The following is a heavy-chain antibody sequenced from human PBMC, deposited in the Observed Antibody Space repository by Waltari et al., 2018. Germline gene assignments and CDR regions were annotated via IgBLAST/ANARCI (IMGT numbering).Heavy chain of an antibody. CDR3: ARFGSIAAAGTPHYYGMDV. J-gene: IGHJ6*02. Sequence: EVQLVESGGGVVRPGGSVRLPEAASGFTFEHYGMGWVRQAQGTGREWVLGINWKGGRTGYADSVKGRFTISRDNAKNSLYLQMNSLRAEDTALYHCARFGSIAAAGTPHYYGMDVWGQGTTVTVSS. CDR1: GFTFEHYG. D-gene: IGHD6-13*01. CDR2: INWKGGRT. V-gene: IGHV3-20*01.